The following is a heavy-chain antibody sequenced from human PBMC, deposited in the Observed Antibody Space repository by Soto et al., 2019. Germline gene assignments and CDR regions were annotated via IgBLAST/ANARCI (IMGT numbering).Heavy chain of an antibody. CDR3: AKDGNPIPYLTGYYRLGWFDP. D-gene: IGHD3-9*01. CDR2: ISGSGGSP. V-gene: IGHV3-23*01. Sequence: GGSLRLSCAASGFTFSSYAMSWVRQAPGKGLEWVSAISGSGGSPYYADSVKGRFTISRDNSKNTLYLQMNSLRAEDTAVYYCAKDGNPIPYLTGYYRLGWFDPWGQGTLVTVS. J-gene: IGHJ5*02. CDR1: GFTFSSYA.